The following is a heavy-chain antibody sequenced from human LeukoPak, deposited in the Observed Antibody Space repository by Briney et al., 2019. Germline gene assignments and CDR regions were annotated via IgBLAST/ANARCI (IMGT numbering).Heavy chain of an antibody. CDR2: IYTSGST. D-gene: IGHD2-15*01. J-gene: IGHJ6*02. V-gene: IGHV4-4*07. CDR3: ARESPYCSGGSCQNYYYGMDV. CDR1: GGSISSYY. Sequence: PSETLSLTCTVSGGSISSYYWSWIRQPAGKGLEWIWRIYTSGSTTYNPSLKSRVTMSVDASKTQFPLKLSSVTAADTAVYYCARESPYCSGGSCQNYYYGMDVWGQGTTVTVSS.